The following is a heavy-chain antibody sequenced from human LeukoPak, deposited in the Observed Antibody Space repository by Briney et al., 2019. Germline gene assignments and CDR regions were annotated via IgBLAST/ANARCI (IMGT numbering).Heavy chain of an antibody. Sequence: ESSETLSLTCTVSGVSISYYEWCWIRQPPGKGLEWIGHIYYSGSTNHNPSLKSRVTISLDTSKNQFSLMLSSVTAADTAVYYCANRRGDWYFDLWGRGTLVTVSS. V-gene: IGHV4-59*01. CDR1: GVSISYYE. CDR2: IYYSGST. J-gene: IGHJ2*01. D-gene: IGHD3-10*01. CDR3: ANRRGDWYFDL.